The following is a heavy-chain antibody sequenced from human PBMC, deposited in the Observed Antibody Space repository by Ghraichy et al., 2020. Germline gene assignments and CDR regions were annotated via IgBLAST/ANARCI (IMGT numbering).Heavy chain of an antibody. CDR3: ARDQGIAVAGTLDP. CDR2: ISYDGSNK. V-gene: IGHV3-30*04. J-gene: IGHJ5*02. D-gene: IGHD6-19*01. Sequence: GESLNISCAASGFTFSSYAMHWVRQAPGKGLEWVAVISYDGSNKYYADSVKGRFTISRGNSKNTLYLQMNSLRAEDTAVYYCARDQGIAVAGTLDPWGQGTLVTVSS. CDR1: GFTFSSYA.